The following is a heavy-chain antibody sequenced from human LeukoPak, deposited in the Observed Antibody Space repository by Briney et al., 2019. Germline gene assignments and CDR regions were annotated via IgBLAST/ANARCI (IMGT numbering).Heavy chain of an antibody. V-gene: IGHV3-21*01. CDR2: ITGSSRYI. CDR1: GFTSSSYS. J-gene: IGHJ4*02. D-gene: IGHD3-3*01. CDR3: AREYDFWSGYYGY. Sequence: GGSLRLSCAASGFTSSSYSMNWVRQAPGKGLEWVSSITGSSRYIYYADSVKGRFTISRDNAKNSLFLQMNSLRAEDTAAYYCAREYDFWSGYYGYWGQGTLVTVSS.